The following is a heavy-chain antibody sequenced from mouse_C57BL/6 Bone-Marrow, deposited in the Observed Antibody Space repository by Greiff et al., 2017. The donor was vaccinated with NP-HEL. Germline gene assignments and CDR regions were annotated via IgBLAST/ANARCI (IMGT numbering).Heavy chain of an antibody. CDR3: ARFHYYGSSYEY. Sequence: QVQLQQPGAELVKPGASVKLSCKASGYTFTSYWMQWVKQRPGQGLEWIGEIDPSDSYTNYNQKFKGKATLTVDTSSSTAYMQLSSLTSEDSAVYYCARFHYYGSSYEYWGQGTTLTVSS. CDR2: IDPSDSYT. V-gene: IGHV1-50*01. CDR1: GYTFTSYW. D-gene: IGHD1-1*01. J-gene: IGHJ2*01.